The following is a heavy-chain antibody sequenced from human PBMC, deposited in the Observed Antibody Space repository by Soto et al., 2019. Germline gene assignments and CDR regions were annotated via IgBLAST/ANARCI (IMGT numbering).Heavy chain of an antibody. CDR2: IYSGGST. Sequence: EVQLVESGGSLIQPGGSLRLSCAASGFTVSSSYMSWVRQAPGQWLEWVLVIYSGGSTYYADSVKGRFTISRDNSKNTLYRQMNSLRAEDTAVYYCARAPGSSGYSDYFDYWGQGTLVTVSS. CDR1: GFTVSSSY. CDR3: ARAPGSSGYSDYFDY. J-gene: IGHJ4*02. V-gene: IGHV3-53*01. D-gene: IGHD3-22*01.